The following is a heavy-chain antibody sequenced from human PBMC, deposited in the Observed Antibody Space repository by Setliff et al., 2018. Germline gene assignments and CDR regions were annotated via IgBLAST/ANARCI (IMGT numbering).Heavy chain of an antibody. Sequence: SETLSLTCAVSNFSVNSGYTWGWIRQPPGKGLEWIGIMFDNVGTFYNPSLKSRVTMSVDTSKGELSLKLTFVTAADTAVYYCASQRLARYFDNWGQGTLVTVS. CDR2: MFDNVGT. J-gene: IGHJ4*02. CDR1: NFSVNSGYT. D-gene: IGHD2-21*01. CDR3: ASQRLARYFDN. V-gene: IGHV4-38-2*01.